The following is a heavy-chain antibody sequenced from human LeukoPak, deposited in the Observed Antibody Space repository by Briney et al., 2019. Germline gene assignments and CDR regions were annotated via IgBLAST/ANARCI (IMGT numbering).Heavy chain of an antibody. J-gene: IGHJ4*02. CDR2: ISSSSSTI. CDR1: GFTFSSYS. D-gene: IGHD6-19*01. CDR3: ATKKGIAVAGAFDY. Sequence: GGSLRLSCAASGFTFSSYSMNWVRQAPGKGLEWVSYISSSSSTIYYADSVKGRFTISRDNSKNTLYLQMNSLRAEDTAVYYCATKKGIAVAGAFDYWGQGTLVTVSS. V-gene: IGHV3-48*01.